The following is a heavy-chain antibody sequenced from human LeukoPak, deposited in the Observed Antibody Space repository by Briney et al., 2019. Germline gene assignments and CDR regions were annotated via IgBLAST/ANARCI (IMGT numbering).Heavy chain of an antibody. Sequence: ASVKVSCKVSGYTLTELSMHWVRLAPGKGLEWMGGFDPEDGETIYAQKFQGRVTMTEDTSTDTAYMELSSLRSEDTAVYYCVRIGTYTGSYYRGRWYFDLWGRGTLLTVSS. CDR3: VRIGTYTGSYYRGRWYFDL. V-gene: IGHV1-24*01. J-gene: IGHJ2*01. CDR2: FDPEDGET. CDR1: GYTLTELS. D-gene: IGHD1-26*01.